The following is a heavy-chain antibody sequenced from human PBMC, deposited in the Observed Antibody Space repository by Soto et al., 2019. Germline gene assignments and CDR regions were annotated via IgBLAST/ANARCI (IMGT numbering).Heavy chain of an antibody. Sequence: ESGGGVVQPGRSLRLSCAASGFTFSSYAMHWVRQAPGKGLEWVAVISYDGSNKYYADSVKGRFTISRDNSKNTLYLQMNSLRAEDTAVYYCATDPDTAMVQDFDYWGQGTLVTVSS. CDR1: GFTFSSYA. CDR3: ATDPDTAMVQDFDY. V-gene: IGHV3-30-3*01. CDR2: ISYDGSNK. D-gene: IGHD5-18*01. J-gene: IGHJ4*02.